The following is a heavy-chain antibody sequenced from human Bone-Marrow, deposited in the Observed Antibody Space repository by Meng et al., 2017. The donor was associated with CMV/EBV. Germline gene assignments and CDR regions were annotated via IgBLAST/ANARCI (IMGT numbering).Heavy chain of an antibody. D-gene: IGHD3-3*01. J-gene: IGHJ6*02. CDR3: ASWTIPLGYYGMDV. V-gene: IGHV4-30-4*08. CDR2: IYYSGST. Sequence: SETLSLTCTVSGGSISSGDYYWSWIRQPPGKGLEWIGYIYYSGSTYYNPSLKSRVTISVDTSKNQFSLKLSSVTAADTAVYYCASWTIPLGYYGMDVWGQGTTVTVSS. CDR1: GGSISSGDYY.